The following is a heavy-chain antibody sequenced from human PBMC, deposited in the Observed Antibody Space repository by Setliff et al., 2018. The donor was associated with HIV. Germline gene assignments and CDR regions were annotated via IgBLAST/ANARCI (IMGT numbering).Heavy chain of an antibody. CDR1: GYSFTGYH. J-gene: IGHJ6*03. CDR3: ARDSRRTTGDYYYYNYMDV. D-gene: IGHD1-1*01. V-gene: IGHV1-2*06. Sequence: ASVKVSCKASGYSFTGYHVHWVRQAPGQGLEWMGRINPNSGGTNYAQKFQGRVTMTRDTSISTAYMELSRLTSDDTAVYFCARDSRRTTGDYYYYNYMDVWGKGTTVTVSS. CDR2: INPNSGGT.